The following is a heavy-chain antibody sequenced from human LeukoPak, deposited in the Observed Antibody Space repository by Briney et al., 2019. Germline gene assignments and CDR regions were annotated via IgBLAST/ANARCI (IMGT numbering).Heavy chain of an antibody. CDR2: INAGNGNT. Sequence: ASVKVSCKASGYTFTSYAMHWVRQAPGQRLEWMGWINAGNGNTKYSQKFQGRVTITRDTSASTAYMELSSLGSEDTAVYYCAREVLYSSSWLYFDYWGQGTLVTVSS. J-gene: IGHJ4*02. CDR3: AREVLYSSSWLYFDY. D-gene: IGHD6-13*01. CDR1: GYTFTSYA. V-gene: IGHV1-3*01.